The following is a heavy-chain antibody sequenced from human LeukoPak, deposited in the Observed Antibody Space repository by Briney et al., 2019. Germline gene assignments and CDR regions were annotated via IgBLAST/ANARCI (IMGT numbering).Heavy chain of an antibody. V-gene: IGHV4-30-2*01. CDR2: IYHSGST. Sequence: SQTLSLTCTVSGGSISSGGYYWSWIRQPPGKGLEWIGYIYHSGSTYYNPSLKSRVTISVDRSKNQFSLKLSSVTAADTAVYYCARQMYRGAFDIWGQGTMVTVSS. D-gene: IGHD3-10*01. CDR3: ARQMYRGAFDI. CDR1: GGSISSGGYY. J-gene: IGHJ3*02.